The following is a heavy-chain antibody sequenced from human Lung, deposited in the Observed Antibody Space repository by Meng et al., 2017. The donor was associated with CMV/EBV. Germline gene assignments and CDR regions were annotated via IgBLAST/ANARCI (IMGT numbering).Heavy chain of an antibody. Sequence: GGSLRLSCTASGFTFGDYAMSWVRQAPGKGLEWVGFIRSKAYGGTTEYAASVKGRFTISRDDSKSIAYLQMNSLNTEDTAMYYCTRDPGLSTSWYFDYWGQGTLVTGSS. J-gene: IGHJ4*02. V-gene: IGHV3-49*04. CDR2: IRSKAYGGTT. CDR1: GFTFGDYA. CDR3: TRDPGLSTSWYFDY. D-gene: IGHD2/OR15-2a*01.